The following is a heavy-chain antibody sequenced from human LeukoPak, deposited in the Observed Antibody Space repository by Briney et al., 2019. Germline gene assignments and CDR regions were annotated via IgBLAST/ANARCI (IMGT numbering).Heavy chain of an antibody. D-gene: IGHD1-26*01. CDR3: ARLLGATPHFDY. Sequence: LSLTCTVSGGSISTYYWSWIRQAPGKGLEWVSYISSSGSTIYYADSVKGRFTISRDNAKNSLYLQMNSLRAEDTAVYYCARLLGATPHFDYWGQGTLVTVSS. J-gene: IGHJ4*02. V-gene: IGHV3-11*01. CDR2: ISSSGSTI. CDR1: GGSISTYY.